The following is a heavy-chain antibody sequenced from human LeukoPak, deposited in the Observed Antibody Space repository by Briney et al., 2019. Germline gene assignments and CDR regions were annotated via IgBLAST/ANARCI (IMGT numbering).Heavy chain of an antibody. Sequence: SETLSLTCTVSGGSISGYYWSWIRQPPGKGLEWIGFIYYSGSTKYNPSLKSRVTISVDTSKNQFSLKSTSVTAADTAVYYCARYGSGTYSDDHFQHWGQGTLVTVSS. V-gene: IGHV4-59*08. CDR3: ARYGSGTYSDDHFQH. D-gene: IGHD3-10*01. CDR1: GGSISGYY. J-gene: IGHJ1*01. CDR2: IYYSGST.